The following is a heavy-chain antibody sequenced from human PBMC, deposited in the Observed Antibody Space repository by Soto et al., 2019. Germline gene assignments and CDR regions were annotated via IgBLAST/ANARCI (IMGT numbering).Heavy chain of an antibody. V-gene: IGHV1-8*01. D-gene: IGHD2-21*01. J-gene: IGHJ4*02. Sequence: ASVKVSCKASGYTFTNNDINWVRQAAGQGLEWMGWMNPYSGNTGYARNFHGRVTMTRDNSITTAYMELSSLRYEDTAVYYCVRASLDYYSAEYFDNWGQGPIVT. CDR3: VRASLDYYSAEYFDN. CDR2: MNPYSGNT. CDR1: GYTFTNND.